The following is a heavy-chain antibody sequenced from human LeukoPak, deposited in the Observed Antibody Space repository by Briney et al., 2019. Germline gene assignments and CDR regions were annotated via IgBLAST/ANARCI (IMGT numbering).Heavy chain of an antibody. CDR2: INPSGGST. Sequence: GASVKVSCKASGYTFTSYYMHWVRQAPGQGLEWMGIINPSGGSTSYAQKFQGRVTMTRDTSTSTAYMELRSLRSDDTAVYYCARDGIAVAGNSLYYFDYWGQGTLVTVSS. V-gene: IGHV1-46*01. CDR1: GYTFTSYY. CDR3: ARDGIAVAGNSLYYFDY. D-gene: IGHD6-19*01. J-gene: IGHJ4*02.